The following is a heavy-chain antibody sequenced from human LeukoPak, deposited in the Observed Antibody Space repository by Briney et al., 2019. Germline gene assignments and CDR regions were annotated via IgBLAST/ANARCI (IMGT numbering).Heavy chain of an antibody. CDR3: ASRDYYDSSGYGDY. D-gene: IGHD3-22*01. CDR2: IRSDGSDT. CDR1: GFAFSDTW. J-gene: IGHJ4*02. V-gene: IGHV3-74*01. Sequence: GGSLRLSCAASGFAFSDTWMHWVRQAPGEGLVWVSRIRSDGSDTRYAESVKGRFTISRDNSKNTLYLQMNSLRAEDTAVYYCASRDYYDSSGYGDYWGQGTLVTVSS.